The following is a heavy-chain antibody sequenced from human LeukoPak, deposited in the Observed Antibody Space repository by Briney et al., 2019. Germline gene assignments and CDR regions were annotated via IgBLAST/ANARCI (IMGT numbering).Heavy chain of an antibody. CDR1: GFTFSGSA. D-gene: IGHD2-15*01. CDR2: IRSKANSYVT. V-gene: IGHV3-73*01. CDR3: TTDRKGYCSGGSCYSSYYYYMDV. J-gene: IGHJ6*03. Sequence: GGSLRLSCAASGFTFSGSAMHWVRQASGKGLEWVGRIRSKANSYVTAYAASVKGRFTISRDDSKNTAYLQMNSLKTEDTAVYYCTTDRKGYCSGGSCYSSYYYYMDVWGKGTTVTISS.